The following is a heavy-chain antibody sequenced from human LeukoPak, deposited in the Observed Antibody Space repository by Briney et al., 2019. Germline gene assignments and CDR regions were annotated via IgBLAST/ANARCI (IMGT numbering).Heavy chain of an antibody. V-gene: IGHV3-11*01. CDR2: VSSTSAAI. D-gene: IGHD3-22*01. CDR3: AKDQRAYSYDSGEWDY. Sequence: KPGGSLRLSCVVSGFTFSDYYMTWIRQTPGKGLEWVSDVSSTSAAIYYADSVKGRFTISRDNSKNTLYLQMNSLRAEDTALYYCAKDQRAYSYDSGEWDYWGQGTLVTVSS. J-gene: IGHJ4*02. CDR1: GFTFSDYY.